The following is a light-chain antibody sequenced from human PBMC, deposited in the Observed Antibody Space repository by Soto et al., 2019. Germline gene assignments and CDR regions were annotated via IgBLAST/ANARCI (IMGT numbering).Light chain of an antibody. J-gene: IGKJ1*01. V-gene: IGKV3-15*01. CDR3: KKYNNWPRGT. CDR1: QSFSSN. CDR2: GAS. Sequence: EIVMTQSPATLSVSPGERATLSCRASQSFSSNLAWYQQKPGQAPRLLIYGASTRATGIPARFSGSGSGTDFTLTISSLQSEDFAVYYCKKYNNWPRGTLGQGTKGNIK.